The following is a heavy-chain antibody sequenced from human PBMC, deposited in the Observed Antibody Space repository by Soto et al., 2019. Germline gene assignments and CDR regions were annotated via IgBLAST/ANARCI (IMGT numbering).Heavy chain of an antibody. CDR1: GGSISSYY. D-gene: IGHD2-8*02. V-gene: IGHV4-59*01. J-gene: IGHJ4*02. CDR2: IYYSGIT. Sequence: PSETLSLTCTVSGGSISSYYWSWIRQPPGKGLEWIGYIYYSGITDYNPSLKSRVTRSVDTSKSQFSLKLSSVTAADTAVYYCARGGGVYYFDYWGQGTLVTVSS. CDR3: ARGGGVYYFDY.